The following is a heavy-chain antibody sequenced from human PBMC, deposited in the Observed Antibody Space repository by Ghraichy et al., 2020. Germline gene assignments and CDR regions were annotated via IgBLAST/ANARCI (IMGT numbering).Heavy chain of an antibody. D-gene: IGHD2-2*01. Sequence: GGSLRLSCAASGFTFSRHAMSWVRQAPGKGLEWISGISGYGGSTYYADSVRGRFTISRDNSKNTLYLQMTSLRAEETAVYYCAKDHQCSSTSCLMRRGLFDFGMDVWGQGTTVTVSS. J-gene: IGHJ6*02. CDR3: AKDHQCSSTSCLMRRGLFDFGMDV. V-gene: IGHV3-23*01. CDR2: ISGYGGST. CDR1: GFTFSRHA.